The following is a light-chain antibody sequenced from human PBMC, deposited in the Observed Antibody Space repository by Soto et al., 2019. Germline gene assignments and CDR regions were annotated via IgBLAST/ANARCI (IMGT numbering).Light chain of an antibody. CDR2: GAS. J-gene: IGKJ5*01. CDR1: QSVSSSY. V-gene: IGKV3-20*01. CDR3: QQYGSFPPIS. Sequence: SPGTLSLSPGERATLSCRASQSVSSSYLAWYQQKPGQAPRLLIYGASSRATGIPDRFSGSGSGTDFTLTISRLEPEDFAVYYCQQYGSFPPISFGQGTRLEIK.